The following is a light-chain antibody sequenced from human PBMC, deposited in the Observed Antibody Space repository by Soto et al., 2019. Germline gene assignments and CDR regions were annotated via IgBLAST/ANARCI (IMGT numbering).Light chain of an antibody. Sequence: QSVLTQPPSASGSPGHSVTISCTGSSSDIGGYNYVSWYQQHPGKAPKLMIYEVSRRPSGVPERFSGSKSGNTASLTVSGLQAEDEADYYCTSHAGSNNIVFGGGTKLTVL. J-gene: IGLJ2*01. V-gene: IGLV2-8*01. CDR1: SSDIGGYNY. CDR2: EVS. CDR3: TSHAGSNNIV.